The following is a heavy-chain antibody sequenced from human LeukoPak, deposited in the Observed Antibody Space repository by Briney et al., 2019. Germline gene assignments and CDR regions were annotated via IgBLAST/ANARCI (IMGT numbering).Heavy chain of an antibody. Sequence: ASVKVSCKASGYTFTSYDINWVRQAPGQGLEWMGWMNPNSGNTGYAQKFQGRVTITRNTSISTAYMELSSLRSEDTAVYYCARGGDLPIVPAAINWFDPWGQGTLVTVSP. D-gene: IGHD2-2*01. CDR3: ARGGDLPIVPAAINWFDP. V-gene: IGHV1-8*03. CDR2: MNPNSGNT. J-gene: IGHJ5*02. CDR1: GYTFTSYD.